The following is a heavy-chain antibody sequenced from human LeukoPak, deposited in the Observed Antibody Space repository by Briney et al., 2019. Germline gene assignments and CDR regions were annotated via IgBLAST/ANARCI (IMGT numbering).Heavy chain of an antibody. J-gene: IGHJ4*02. CDR2: ISGSGDNA. CDR1: GFTFSIYS. V-gene: IGHV3-23*01. CDR3: AKDPVQLWPRYYFDY. D-gene: IGHD5-18*01. Sequence: GGSLRLSSAACGFTFSIYSMSWVRQGPGKGLWWVSAISGSGDNAYYADYVNGRCTISRDHLKNTLYLQMNSLRAEDTAVYYCAKDPVQLWPRYYFDYWGQGTLVPVSS.